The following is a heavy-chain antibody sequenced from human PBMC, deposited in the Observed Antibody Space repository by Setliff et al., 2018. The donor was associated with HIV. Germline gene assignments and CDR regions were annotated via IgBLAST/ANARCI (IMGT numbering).Heavy chain of an antibody. CDR3: ARDGGPYCGGDCHLFRLPFQH. D-gene: IGHD2-21*02. J-gene: IGHJ1*01. CDR2: INAGNGNT. Sequence: ASVKVSCKASGYTFTSYAMHWVRQAPGQRLEWMGWINAGNGNTKYSQKFQGRVTITRDTSASTAYMELSSLRSEDTAVYYCARDGGPYCGGDCHLFRLPFQHWGQGTLVTVSS. V-gene: IGHV1-3*01. CDR1: GYTFTSYA.